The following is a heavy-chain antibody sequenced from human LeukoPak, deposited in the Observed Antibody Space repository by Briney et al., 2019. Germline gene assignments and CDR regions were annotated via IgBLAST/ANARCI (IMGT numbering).Heavy chain of an antibody. CDR1: GGSISSSSYY. D-gene: IGHD3-22*01. CDR3: ARAVSITMIVVVIKEDYFAY. CDR2: IYYSGST. J-gene: IGHJ4*02. V-gene: IGHV4-39*01. Sequence: SETLSLTCTVSGGSISSSSYYWGWIRQPPGKGLEWIGSIYYSGSTYYNPSLKSRVTISVDTSKNQFSLKLSSVTAADTAVYYCARAVSITMIVVVIKEDYFAYGGQRTLVTVSS.